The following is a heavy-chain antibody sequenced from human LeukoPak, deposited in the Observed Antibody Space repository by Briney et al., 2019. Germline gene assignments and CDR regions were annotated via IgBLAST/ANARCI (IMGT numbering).Heavy chain of an antibody. CDR2: IYYSGST. CDR1: GGSISSYY. Sequence: SETLSLTCTVSGGSISSYYWSWIRQPPGKGLEWIGYIYYSGSTNYNPSLKSRVTISVDTSKNQFSLKLSSVTAADTAVYYCARGVLRMITFGGVRNWFDPWGQGTLVTVSS. V-gene: IGHV4-59*12. J-gene: IGHJ5*02. CDR3: ARGVLRMITFGGVRNWFDP. D-gene: IGHD3-16*01.